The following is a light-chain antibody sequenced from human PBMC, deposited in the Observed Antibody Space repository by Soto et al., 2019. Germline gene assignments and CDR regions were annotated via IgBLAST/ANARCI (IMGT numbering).Light chain of an antibody. Sequence: EIVLTQSPGTLSVSPGERATLSCRASHSVPRSYLAWYQQKPGQAPRLLIYGASTRATGIPARFSGSGSGTEFTLTISRLQSEDFAVYYCQQYSSSPWTFGQGTKVDI. CDR3: QQYSSSPWT. CDR1: HSVPRSY. V-gene: IGKV3-20*01. J-gene: IGKJ1*01. CDR2: GAS.